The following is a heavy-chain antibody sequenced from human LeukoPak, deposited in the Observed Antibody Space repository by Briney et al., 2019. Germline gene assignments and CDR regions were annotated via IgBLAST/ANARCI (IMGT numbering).Heavy chain of an antibody. CDR1: GFPFSNAW. CDR2: TSYDGSNK. CDR3: ARDRGIAVAGTDY. D-gene: IGHD6-19*01. V-gene: IGHV3-30-3*01. Sequence: PGGSLRLSCAASGFPFSNAWMSWVRQAPGKGLEWVAVTSYDGSNKYYADSVKGRFTISRDNSKNTLYLQMNSLRPEDTAVYYCARDRGIAVAGTDYWGQGTLVTVSS. J-gene: IGHJ4*02.